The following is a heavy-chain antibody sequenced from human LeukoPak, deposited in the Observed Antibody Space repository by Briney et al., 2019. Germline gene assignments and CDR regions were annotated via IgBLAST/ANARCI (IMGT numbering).Heavy chain of an antibody. CDR3: ARLVVPAARGDYYYYGMDV. CDR2: IIPIFGTP. CDR1: GGTFSRYA. Sequence: GSSVTVSCKASGGTFSRYAISWVRQAPGQGLEWMGGIIPIFGTPNYAQKFQGRVTITADKTTSTVCMDVSSLRSEDTGVYYCARLVVPAARGDYYYYGMDVWGKGTTVIVSS. D-gene: IGHD2-2*01. J-gene: IGHJ6*04. V-gene: IGHV1-69*06.